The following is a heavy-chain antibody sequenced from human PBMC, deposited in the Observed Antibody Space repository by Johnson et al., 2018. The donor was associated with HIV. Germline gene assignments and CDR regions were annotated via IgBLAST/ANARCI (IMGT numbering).Heavy chain of an antibody. V-gene: IGHV3-30*02. CDR1: GFTFSYYG. CDR2: IRFDGSNE. J-gene: IGHJ3*02. CDR3: ARDPSRSPGAFDI. Sequence: QVQLVESGGGLVQPGGSLRLSCAASGFTFSYYGMHWVRQAPGKGLEWVSFIRFDGSNEYYADSVKGRFTISRDNSKYTLYLQMNSLRADDTAVYYCARDPSRSPGAFDIWGQGTMVTVSS.